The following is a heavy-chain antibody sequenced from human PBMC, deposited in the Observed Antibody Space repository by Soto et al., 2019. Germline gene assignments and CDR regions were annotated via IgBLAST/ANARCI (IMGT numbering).Heavy chain of an antibody. CDR1: GFTFSSYA. D-gene: IGHD4-17*01. Sequence: EVQLLESGGGLVQPGGSLRLSCAASGFTFSSYAMSWVRQAPGKGLEWVSAISGSGGSTYYADSVKGRFTISRDNSKNPLYLQMNSLRAEDTAVYYCAKERRTMTTVINYYYYGMDVWGQGTTVTVSS. CDR3: AKERRTMTTVINYYYYGMDV. V-gene: IGHV3-23*01. J-gene: IGHJ6*02. CDR2: ISGSGGST.